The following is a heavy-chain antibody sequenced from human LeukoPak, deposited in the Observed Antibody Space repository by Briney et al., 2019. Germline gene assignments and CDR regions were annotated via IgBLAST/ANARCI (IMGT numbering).Heavy chain of an antibody. CDR3: ARSPSGTYYRYFDY. CDR2: ISAYSGST. D-gene: IGHD1-26*01. Sequence: ASVKVSCKAAGYTFTYYGINWVRQAPGQGLEWVAWISAYSGSTNYAQILQGRVTVTTDTSTSTAYMELRSLRSDDTAVYYCARSPSGTYYRYFDYWGQGTLVTVSS. CDR1: GYTFTYYG. J-gene: IGHJ4*02. V-gene: IGHV1-18*01.